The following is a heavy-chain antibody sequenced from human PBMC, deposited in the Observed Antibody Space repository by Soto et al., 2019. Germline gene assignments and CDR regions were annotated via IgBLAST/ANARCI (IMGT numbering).Heavy chain of an antibody. V-gene: IGHV3-9*01. CDR2: ISWNSGSI. J-gene: IGHJ4*02. Sequence: EVQLVESGGGLVQPGRSLRLSCAASGFTFDDYAMHWVRQAPGKGLEWVSGISWNSGSIGYVDSVKGRFTISRDNAKNSLYLQMDSLRAEDTALYYCAKVKGSVAGIFDYWGQGTLVTVSS. D-gene: IGHD6-19*01. CDR1: GFTFDDYA. CDR3: AKVKGSVAGIFDY.